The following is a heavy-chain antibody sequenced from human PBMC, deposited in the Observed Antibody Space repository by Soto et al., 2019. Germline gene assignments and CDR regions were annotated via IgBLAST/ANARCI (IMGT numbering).Heavy chain of an antibody. V-gene: IGHV3-64*01. J-gene: IGHJ4*02. Sequence: EVQLGESGGGLVQPGGSLRLSCAASGFTFSSYAMHWVRQAPGKGLEYVSAISSNGGSTYYANSVKGRFTISRDNAKNTLYLQMGSLRAEDMAVYYCESGGSGFYFDYWGQGTLVTVSS. CDR3: ESGGSGFYFDY. D-gene: IGHD3-16*01. CDR1: GFTFSSYA. CDR2: ISSNGGST.